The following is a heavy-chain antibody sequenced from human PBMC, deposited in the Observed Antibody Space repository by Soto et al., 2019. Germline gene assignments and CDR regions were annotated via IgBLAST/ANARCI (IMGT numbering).Heavy chain of an antibody. D-gene: IGHD1-26*01. CDR1: GGTFSSYA. V-gene: IGHV1-69*13. CDR2: IIPIFGTA. J-gene: IGHJ6*02. CDR3: ARGGSYYREYYYYYGMDV. Sequence: SVKVSCKASGGTFSSYAISWVRQAPGEGLEWMGGIIPIFGTANYAQKFQGRVTITADESTSTAYMELSSLRSEDTAVYYCARGGSYYREYYYYYGMDVWGQGTTVTVSS.